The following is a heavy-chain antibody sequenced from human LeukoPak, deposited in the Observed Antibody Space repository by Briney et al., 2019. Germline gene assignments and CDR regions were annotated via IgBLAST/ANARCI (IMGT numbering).Heavy chain of an antibody. Sequence: SETLSLTCAVYGGSFSGYYWSWIRQPPGKGLEWIGEINHSGSTNYNPSLKSRVTISVDTSKNQFSLKLSSVAAADTAVYYCARGLRTFDYWGQGTLVTVSS. V-gene: IGHV4-34*01. D-gene: IGHD4-17*01. CDR3: ARGLRTFDY. CDR2: INHSGST. CDR1: GGSFSGYY. J-gene: IGHJ4*02.